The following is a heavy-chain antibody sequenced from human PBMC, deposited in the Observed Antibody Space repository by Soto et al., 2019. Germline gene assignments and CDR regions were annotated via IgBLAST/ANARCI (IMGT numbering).Heavy chain of an antibody. Sequence: GESLKISCKGSGYSFTSYWISWVRQMPGKGLEWMGRIDPSDSYTNYSPSFQGHVTISADKSISTAYLQWSSLKASDTAMYYCASRTMVRGVIIPGGMDVWGQGTTVTVSS. J-gene: IGHJ6*02. V-gene: IGHV5-10-1*01. CDR3: ASRTMVRGVIIPGGMDV. D-gene: IGHD3-10*01. CDR2: IDPSDSYT. CDR1: GYSFTSYW.